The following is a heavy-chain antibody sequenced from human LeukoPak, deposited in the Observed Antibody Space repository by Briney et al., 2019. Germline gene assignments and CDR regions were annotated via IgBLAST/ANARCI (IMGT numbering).Heavy chain of an antibody. V-gene: IGHV3-11*01. CDR3: ARRVLYLHSGYYFDY. J-gene: IGHJ4*02. D-gene: IGHD3-10*01. CDR2: ISSSGSTI. CDR1: GFTFSDYY. Sequence: GGSLRLSCAASGFTFSDYYMSWIRQAPGKGLEWVSYISSSGSTIYYADSVKGRFTISRDNAKNSLYLRMNSLRAEDTAVYYCARRVLYLHSGYYFDYWGQGTLVTVSS.